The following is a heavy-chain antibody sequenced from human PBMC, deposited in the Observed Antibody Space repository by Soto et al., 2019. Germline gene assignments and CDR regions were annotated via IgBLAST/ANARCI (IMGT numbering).Heavy chain of an antibody. CDR1: GYTFTSYD. D-gene: IGHD2-8*01. Sequence: ASVKVSCKASGYTFTSYDINWVRQATGQGLEWMGWMNPNSGNTGYAQKFQGRVTMTRNTSISTAYMELSSLRSEDTAVYYGARATSGTNGVLDYWGQGNLVTVSS. J-gene: IGHJ4*02. CDR3: ARATSGTNGVLDY. V-gene: IGHV1-8*01. CDR2: MNPNSGNT.